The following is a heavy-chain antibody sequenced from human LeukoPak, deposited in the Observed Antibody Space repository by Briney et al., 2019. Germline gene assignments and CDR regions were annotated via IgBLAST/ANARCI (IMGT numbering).Heavy chain of an antibody. CDR2: IYHSGST. V-gene: IGHV4-30-2*01. CDR1: GGSISSGGYS. CDR3: ARGVTTRALDI. Sequence: SETLSLTCAVSGGSISSGGYSWSWIRQPPGKGLEWIGYIYHSGSTYYNPSLKSRVTISVDRSKNQFSLKLSSVTAADTAVYYCARGVTTRALDIWGQGTMVTVSS. J-gene: IGHJ3*02. D-gene: IGHD4-17*01.